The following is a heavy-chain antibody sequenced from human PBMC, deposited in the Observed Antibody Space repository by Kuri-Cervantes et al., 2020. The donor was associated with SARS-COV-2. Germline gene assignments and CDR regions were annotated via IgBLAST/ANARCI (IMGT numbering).Heavy chain of an antibody. CDR3: ARSSVPAEFDY. CDR1: GFTFSSYS. CDR2: ISSSSSTI. D-gene: IGHD2-2*01. J-gene: IGHJ4*02. Sequence: GESLKISCTASGFTFSSYSMNWVRQAPGKGLEWVSYISSSSSTIYYADSVKGRFTISRDNAKNSLYLQMNSLRAEDTAVYYCARSSVPAEFDYWGQGTLVTVSS. V-gene: IGHV3-48*04.